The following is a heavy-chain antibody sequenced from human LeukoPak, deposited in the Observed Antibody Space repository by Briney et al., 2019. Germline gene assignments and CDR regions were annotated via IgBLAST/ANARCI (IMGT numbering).Heavy chain of an antibody. V-gene: IGHV4-59*01. D-gene: IGHD4-17*01. CDR1: GGSISSYH. Sequence: PSETLSLTCTVSGGSISSYHWSWIRQPPGKGLEWIGYIYYSGSTNYNPSLKSRVTISVDTSKNQFSLKLSSVTAADTAVYYCARGDDYGDYEYYFDYWGQGTLVTVSS. CDR2: IYYSGST. J-gene: IGHJ4*02. CDR3: ARGDDYGDYEYYFDY.